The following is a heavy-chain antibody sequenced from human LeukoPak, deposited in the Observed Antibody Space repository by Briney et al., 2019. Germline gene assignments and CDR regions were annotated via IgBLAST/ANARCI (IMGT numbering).Heavy chain of an antibody. CDR2: ISNSGSTK. CDR1: GFTFSSYE. V-gene: IGHV3-48*03. CDR3: AAVIDY. Sequence: RGSLRLSCAASGFTFSSYEMNWIRQAPGKGLEWISYISNSGSTKYYADSVKGRFTISRDNAKNSLYLQMNSLRAEDTAVYYCAAVIDYWGQGTLVTVSS. J-gene: IGHJ4*02.